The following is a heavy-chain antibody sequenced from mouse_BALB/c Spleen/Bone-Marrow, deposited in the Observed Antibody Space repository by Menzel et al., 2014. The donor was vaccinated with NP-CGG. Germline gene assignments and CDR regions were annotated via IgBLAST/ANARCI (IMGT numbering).Heavy chain of an antibody. Sequence: EVQLVESGGGLVKPGGSLKLSCAVSGFTFSSYSMSWVRQTPEKRLEWVATISSGGHDTYYPDSVKGRFTISRDNAKNTLYLQMSSLKSEDTAMYYCARESYGYAMDYWGQGTSITVSS. CDR2: ISSGGHDT. J-gene: IGHJ4*01. CDR1: GFTFSSYS. CDR3: ARESYGYAMDY. V-gene: IGHV5-6-4*01. D-gene: IGHD1-1*01.